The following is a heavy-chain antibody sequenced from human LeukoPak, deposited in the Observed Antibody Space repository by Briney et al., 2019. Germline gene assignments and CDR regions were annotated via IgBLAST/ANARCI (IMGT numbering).Heavy chain of an antibody. CDR3: ARVTYVRPYQLDY. CDR2: ISLENGNA. Sequence: ASVKVSCKASGYTFANYGINWVRQAPGQGLEWIGWISLENGNAGYAQRVQGRVTLTTDTSTSTAYMELRSLRSDGTAVYYCARVTYVRPYQLDYWGQGTLVSISS. V-gene: IGHV1-18*01. CDR1: GYTFANYG. J-gene: IGHJ4*02. D-gene: IGHD2-2*01.